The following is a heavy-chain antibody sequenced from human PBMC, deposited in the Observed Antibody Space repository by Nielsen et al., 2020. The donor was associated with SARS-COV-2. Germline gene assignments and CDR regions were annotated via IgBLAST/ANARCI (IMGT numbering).Heavy chain of an antibody. CDR3: AKDESYSYSSSWIDY. Sequence: GGSLRLSCAASGFIFKDYAMSWVRQAPGKGLEWVAVISYDGSNKYYADSVKGRFTISRDNSKNTLYLQMNSLRAEDTAVYYCAKDESYSYSSSWIDYWGQGTLVTVSS. CDR2: ISYDGSNK. D-gene: IGHD6-13*01. J-gene: IGHJ4*02. V-gene: IGHV3-30-3*01. CDR1: GFIFKDYA.